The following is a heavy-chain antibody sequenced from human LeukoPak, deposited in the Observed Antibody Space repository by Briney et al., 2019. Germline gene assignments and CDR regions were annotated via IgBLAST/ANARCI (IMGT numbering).Heavy chain of an antibody. CDR1: GDSVSSNSAA. CDR2: TYYRSKWYN. J-gene: IGHJ4*02. D-gene: IGHD1-14*01. V-gene: IGHV6-1*01. Sequence: SQTLSLTCAISGDSVSSNSAAWNWISQSPSRGLEWLGRTYYRSKWYNDYAVSVKSRITINPDTSKNQFSLQLNPVTPEDTAVYYCARGNHLDLYYFDYWGQGTLVTVSS. CDR3: ARGNHLDLYYFDY.